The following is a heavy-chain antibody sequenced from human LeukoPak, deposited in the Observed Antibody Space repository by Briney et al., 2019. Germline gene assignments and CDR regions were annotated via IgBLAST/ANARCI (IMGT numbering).Heavy chain of an antibody. CDR3: ARGGYYDFWTGYD. J-gene: IGHJ4*02. CDR1: GGSFSGYY. V-gene: IGHV4-34*01. D-gene: IGHD3/OR15-3a*01. Sequence: SETLSLTCAVYGGSFSGYYWSWIRQPPGKGLEWIGEINHSGSTNYNPSLKSRVTISLDTSKNQISLKLKSVTAADTAVYFCARGGYYDFWTGYDWGQGTLVTVSS. CDR2: INHSGST.